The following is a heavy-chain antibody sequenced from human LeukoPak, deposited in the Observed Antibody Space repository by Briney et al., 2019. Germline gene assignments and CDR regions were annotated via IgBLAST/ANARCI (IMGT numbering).Heavy chain of an antibody. J-gene: IGHJ4*02. Sequence: SETLSLTCTVSGGSISSSSYYWGWIRQPPGKGLEWIGSIYYSGSTYYNPSLKSRVTISVDTFKNQFSLKLSSVTAADTAVYYCARQFQQLVFIDYWGQGTLVTVSS. CDR2: IYYSGST. D-gene: IGHD6-13*01. V-gene: IGHV4-39*01. CDR3: ARQFQQLVFIDY. CDR1: GGSISSSSYY.